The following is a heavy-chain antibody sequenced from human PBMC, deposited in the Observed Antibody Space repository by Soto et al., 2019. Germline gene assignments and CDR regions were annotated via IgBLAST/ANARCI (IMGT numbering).Heavy chain of an antibody. Sequence: GGSLRLSCAAAGFDFEDFAMLWVRQAPGKGLEWVSLINSDGTDSYYMDSVRGRFTISRDNGKNSLYLQMDRLRPEDTAIYFCAKALYHYGSSPLDHWGQGTLVTVSS. CDR3: AKALYHYGSSPLDH. CDR2: INSDGTDS. J-gene: IGHJ4*02. D-gene: IGHD3-22*01. CDR1: GFDFEDFA. V-gene: IGHV3-43D*04.